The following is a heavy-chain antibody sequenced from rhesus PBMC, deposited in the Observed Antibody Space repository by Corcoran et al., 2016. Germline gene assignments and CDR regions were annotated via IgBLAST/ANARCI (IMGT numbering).Heavy chain of an antibody. D-gene: IGHD4-29*01. CDR3: ARGPGGSRYFDY. CDR2: ITPLVGIT. J-gene: IGHJ4*01. V-gene: IGHV1-198*02. Sequence: QVQLVQSGAEVKKPGSSVKGSCKASGFTFGRYAISWVRQAPGQGLEWGGMITPLVGITNYAEKCPGRVTITADTSTSTAYMELSSLRSEDTAVYYCARGPGGSRYFDYWGQGVLVTVSS. CDR1: GFTFGRYA.